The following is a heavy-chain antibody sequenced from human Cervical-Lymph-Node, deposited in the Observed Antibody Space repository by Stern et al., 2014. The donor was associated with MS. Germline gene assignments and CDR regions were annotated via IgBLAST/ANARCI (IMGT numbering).Heavy chain of an antibody. CDR2: ISWNNEN. J-gene: IGHJ3*02. Sequence: QITLQESGPTLVKPTQTLTLTCTFSGFSLSTSGVGLGRIRPPPGQALAWLALISWNNENRYSPSLKSRLTTTKDTSINQVVLTMTNMDPVDTATYYCVHLDDYSNSVGPFDIWGQGTMVTVSS. V-gene: IGHV2-5*01. D-gene: IGHD4-11*01. CDR1: GFSLSTSGVG. CDR3: VHLDDYSNSVGPFDI.